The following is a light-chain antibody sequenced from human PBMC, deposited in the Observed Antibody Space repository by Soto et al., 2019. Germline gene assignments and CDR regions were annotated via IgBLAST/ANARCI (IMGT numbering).Light chain of an antibody. CDR2: AAS. CDR3: QKYNSAPS. V-gene: IGKV1-27*01. J-gene: IGKJ1*01. CDR1: QGISNY. Sequence: DIPMTQSPSSLSASVGDRVTITCRASQGISNYLAWYQQKPGKVPKLLIYAASTLQSGVPSRFSGSGSGTDVTLTISSLQPEDVATYYCQKYNSAPSIGQGTKVEIK.